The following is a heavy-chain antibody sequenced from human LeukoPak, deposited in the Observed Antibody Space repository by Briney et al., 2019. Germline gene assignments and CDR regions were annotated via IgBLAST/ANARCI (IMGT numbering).Heavy chain of an antibody. CDR3: ARGGLTGTTIPYFDY. J-gene: IGHJ4*02. Sequence: GGSLRLSCTASGFTFSSYWMHWVRQPPGKGLVWVSRINSDGSSTSYADAVKGRFTISRDNAKNTLYLRMNSLRAEDTAVYYCARGGLTGTTIPYFDYWGQGTLVTVSS. D-gene: IGHD1-7*01. CDR1: GFTFSSYW. V-gene: IGHV3-74*01. CDR2: INSDGSST.